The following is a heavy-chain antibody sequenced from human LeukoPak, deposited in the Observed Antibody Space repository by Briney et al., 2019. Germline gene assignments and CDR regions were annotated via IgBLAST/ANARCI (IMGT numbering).Heavy chain of an antibody. J-gene: IGHJ4*02. Sequence: GGSLRLSCAASGFTFDDYAMHWVRQAPGKGLEWVSGISWNSGSIGYADSVKGRFTISRDNSKNTLYLQMNSLRPEDTAVYYCAKDLERHIVVVTASAVDYWGQGALVTVSS. CDR1: GFTFDDYA. V-gene: IGHV3-9*01. CDR2: ISWNSGSI. D-gene: IGHD2-21*02. CDR3: AKDLERHIVVVTASAVDY.